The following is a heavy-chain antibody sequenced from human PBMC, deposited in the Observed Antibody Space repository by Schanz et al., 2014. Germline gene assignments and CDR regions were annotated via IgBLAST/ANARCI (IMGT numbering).Heavy chain of an antibody. CDR2: IHTGSGNT. CDR3: ARDGEAAAGCDY. Sequence: QLMQSGSEVRKPGASVKVSCQASGYTFAGHAVHWVRQAPGQGPEWVGWIHTGSGNTKYSQKFEGRVTITRDTSASIVYMELSSLRSEDTAVYYCARDGEAAAGCDYWGQGTLVTVSS. V-gene: IGHV1-3*04. CDR1: GYTFAGHA. D-gene: IGHD6-13*01. J-gene: IGHJ4*02.